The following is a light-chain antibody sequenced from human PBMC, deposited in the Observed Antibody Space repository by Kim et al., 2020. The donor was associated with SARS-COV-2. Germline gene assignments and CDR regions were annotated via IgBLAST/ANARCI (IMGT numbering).Light chain of an antibody. CDR1: QSISNND. Sequence: PGERATLSCRASQSISNNDLAWYQHKPGQAPRLLISGASKRATDIPDRFSGSTSGTDFTLSISTLEPEDFAVYYCQQYADSRLITFGQGTRLEIK. CDR3: QQYADSRLIT. J-gene: IGKJ5*01. V-gene: IGKV3-20*01. CDR2: GAS.